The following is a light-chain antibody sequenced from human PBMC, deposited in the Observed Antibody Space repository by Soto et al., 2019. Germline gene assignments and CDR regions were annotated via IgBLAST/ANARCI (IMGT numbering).Light chain of an antibody. V-gene: IGKV3-20*01. Sequence: EIVMTQSPATLSLSPGERSTLSCRASQSVSSNLAWYQQKPGQAPRLLIYAASSRATGIPDRFSGSGSGTDFTLTISRLEPEDFAVYYCQQYGSSPRRTFGGGTKVDIK. J-gene: IGKJ4*01. CDR1: QSVSSN. CDR3: QQYGSSPRRT. CDR2: AAS.